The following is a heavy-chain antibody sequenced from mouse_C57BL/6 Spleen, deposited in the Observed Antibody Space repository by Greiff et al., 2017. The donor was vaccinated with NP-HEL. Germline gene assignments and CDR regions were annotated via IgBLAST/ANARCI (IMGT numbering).Heavy chain of an antibody. CDR1: GYTFTSYW. V-gene: IGHV1-69*01. J-gene: IGHJ4*01. CDR2: IDPSDSYT. Sequence: VQLQQPGAELVMPGASVKLSCKASGYTFTSYWMHWVKQRPGQGLEWIGEIDPSDSYTNYNQKFKGKSTLTVAKSSSTAYMQLSSLPSADSGVYYWERWDVYGYYAMDYWGQGTSVPVPS. D-gene: IGHD2-2*01. CDR3: ERWDVYGYYAMDY.